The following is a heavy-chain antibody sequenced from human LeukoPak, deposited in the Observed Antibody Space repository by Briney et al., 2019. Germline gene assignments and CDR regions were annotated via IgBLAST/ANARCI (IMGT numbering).Heavy chain of an antibody. D-gene: IGHD4-17*01. CDR3: ARDHGDFVQHD. V-gene: IGHV4-39*01. Sequence: PSETLSLTCTVSGDSISSGNFYWGWIRQPPGKELQWIGSIYYNGITHYNPSLESRVTISADTSTNEFSLKLRSVTAVDTAMYYCARDHGDFVQHDWGQGTLVTVSS. J-gene: IGHJ4*02. CDR2: IYYNGIT. CDR1: GDSISSGNFY.